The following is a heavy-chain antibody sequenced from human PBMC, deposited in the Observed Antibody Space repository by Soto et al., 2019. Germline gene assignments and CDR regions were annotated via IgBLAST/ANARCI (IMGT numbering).Heavy chain of an antibody. Sequence: PGESLKISCRGSGYRFTSYWIGWVRQMPEKGLEWMGIIYPGDSDTIYSPSFQGQVTISADKSISTAYLQWSSLKASDTAMYYCARTYYYGSGSNYNVGYWGQGTLVTVSS. CDR3: ARTYYYGSGSNYNVGY. V-gene: IGHV5-51*01. D-gene: IGHD3-10*01. CDR1: GYRFTSYW. CDR2: IYPGDSDT. J-gene: IGHJ4*02.